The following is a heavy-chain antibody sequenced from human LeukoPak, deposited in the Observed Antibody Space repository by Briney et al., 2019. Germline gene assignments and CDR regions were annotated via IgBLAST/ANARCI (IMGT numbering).Heavy chain of an antibody. CDR1: GGSISGYY. Sequence: SETLSLTCTVSGGSISGYYWNWIRQPPGKGLEWLGYIFYSGSTKYNPSLESRVTILVDTSKNQFSLKLTSVTAADTALYYCARFSISWSYFDYWGQGIRVTVSS. D-gene: IGHD6-13*01. CDR3: ARFSISWSYFDY. CDR2: IFYSGST. J-gene: IGHJ4*02. V-gene: IGHV4-59*01.